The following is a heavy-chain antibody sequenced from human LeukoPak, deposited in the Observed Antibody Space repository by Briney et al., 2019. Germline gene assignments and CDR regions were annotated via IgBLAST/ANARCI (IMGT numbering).Heavy chain of an antibody. CDR3: VRDTTYYYDSSGYLLSNDAFDI. CDR2: INPNSGGT. Sequence: GASVKVSCKASGYTFTGYYIHWVRQAPGQGLEWMGWINPNSGGTNYAQRFQGRVTMTRDTSISTAYMELSRLRSDDTAVYYCVRDTTYYYDSSGYLLSNDAFDIWGQGTMVTVSS. V-gene: IGHV1-2*02. J-gene: IGHJ3*02. CDR1: GYTFTGYY. D-gene: IGHD3-22*01.